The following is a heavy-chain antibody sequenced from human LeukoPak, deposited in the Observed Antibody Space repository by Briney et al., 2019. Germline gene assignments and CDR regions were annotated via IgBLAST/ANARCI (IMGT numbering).Heavy chain of an antibody. CDR2: INHSGST. Sequence: SETLSLTCAVYGGSFSGYYWSWIRQPPGKGLEWIGEINHSGSTNYNPSLKSRVTISVDTSKNQFSLKLSSVTAADTAVYYCAREPVDWVVVPAAAPREEYYFDYWGQGTLVTVSS. J-gene: IGHJ4*02. V-gene: IGHV4-34*01. CDR3: AREPVDWVVVPAAAPREEYYFDY. CDR1: GGSFSGYY. D-gene: IGHD2-2*01.